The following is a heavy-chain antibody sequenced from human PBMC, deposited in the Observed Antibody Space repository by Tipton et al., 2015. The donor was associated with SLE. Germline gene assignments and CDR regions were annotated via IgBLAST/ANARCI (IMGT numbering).Heavy chain of an antibody. J-gene: IGHJ5*02. Sequence: LRLSCTVSGGSISSYYWSWIRQPPGKGLEWIGYIYYSGSTNYNPSLKSRVTISVDTSKNQFSLKLSSVTAADTAVYYCARVTYDYYGSGSPRLFWFDPGAQGTLVTVSS. CDR1: GGSISSYY. CDR3: ARVTYDYYGSGSPRLFWFDP. D-gene: IGHD3-10*01. CDR2: IYYSGST. V-gene: IGHV4-59*01.